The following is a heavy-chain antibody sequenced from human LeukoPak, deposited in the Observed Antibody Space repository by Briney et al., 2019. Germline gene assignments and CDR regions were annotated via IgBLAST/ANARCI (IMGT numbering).Heavy chain of an antibody. Sequence: QAPGQGFEWMGIINPSGGSTSYAQKFQGRVNMTGDTSTDTAYMELSSLRSEDTAVYYCATMYSDYDILTGPYYYFDYWGQGTLVTVSS. V-gene: IGHV1-46*01. CDR2: INPSGGST. CDR3: ATMYSDYDILTGPYYYFDY. J-gene: IGHJ4*02. D-gene: IGHD3-9*01.